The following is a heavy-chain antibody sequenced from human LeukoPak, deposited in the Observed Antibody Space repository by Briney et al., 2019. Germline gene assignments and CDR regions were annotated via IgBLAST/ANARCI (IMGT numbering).Heavy chain of an antibody. Sequence: SETLSLTCTVSGGSISSSGYYWGWIRQPPGKGLEWIGYIYYSGSTYYNPSLKSRVTISVDTSKNQFSLKLSSVTAADTAVYYCARDGGYSYGYGLPDYWGQGTLVTVSS. CDR3: ARDGGYSYGYGLPDY. CDR2: IYYSGST. D-gene: IGHD5-18*01. J-gene: IGHJ4*02. V-gene: IGHV4-30-4*08. CDR1: GGSISSSGYY.